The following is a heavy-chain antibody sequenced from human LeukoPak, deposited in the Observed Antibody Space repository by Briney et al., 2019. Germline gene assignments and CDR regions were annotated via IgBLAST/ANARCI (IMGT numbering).Heavy chain of an antibody. CDR2: IYYSGST. D-gene: IGHD3-3*01. J-gene: IGHJ4*02. CDR3: ARGVPEYYDFWSGYFYYFDY. V-gene: IGHV4-59*01. Sequence: PSETLSLTCTVTGGSISSYYWSWIRQPPGKGLEWIGYIYYSGSTDYNPSLKSRVTISVDTSKNQFSLKLTSVTAADTAVYYCARGVPEYYDFWSGYFYYFDYWGQGTLVTVSS. CDR1: GGSISSYY.